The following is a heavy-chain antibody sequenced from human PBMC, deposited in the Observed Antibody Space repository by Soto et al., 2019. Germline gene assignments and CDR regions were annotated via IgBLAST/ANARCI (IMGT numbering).Heavy chain of an antibody. V-gene: IGHV4-31*03. CDR1: GGSISSGGYY. J-gene: IGHJ4*02. Sequence: SETLSLTCTVSGGSISSGGYYWSWIRQHPGKGLEWIGYIYYSGSTYYNPSLKSRVTISVDTSKNQFSLKLSSVTAADTAVYYCARSCSSTSCYFAAEYYDFWSGSPIFDYWGQGTLVTVSS. CDR2: IYYSGST. CDR3: ARSCSSTSCYFAAEYYDFWSGSPIFDY. D-gene: IGHD3-3*01.